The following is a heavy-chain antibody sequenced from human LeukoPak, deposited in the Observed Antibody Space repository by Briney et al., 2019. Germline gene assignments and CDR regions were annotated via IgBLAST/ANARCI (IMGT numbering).Heavy chain of an antibody. CDR3: ARAAVTTGSTETFDP. D-gene: IGHD1-1*01. J-gene: IGHJ5*02. CDR1: GYTFIAYY. Sequence: ASVKVSCKAFGYTFIAYYMHWVRQAPGQGLEWMGWINPNSGGTNYAQKFQGRVSLTRGTSINTAYMELSSLRSDDTAVYYCARAAVTTGSTETFDPWGQGTLVTVSS. CDR2: INPNSGGT. V-gene: IGHV1-2*02.